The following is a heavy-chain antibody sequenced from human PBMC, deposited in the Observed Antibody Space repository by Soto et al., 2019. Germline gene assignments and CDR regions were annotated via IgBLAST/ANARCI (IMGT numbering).Heavy chain of an antibody. CDR3: ARSSSRNEATMSWFDP. J-gene: IGHJ5*02. V-gene: IGHV1-3*01. CDR2: INAGNGNT. D-gene: IGHD5-12*01. CDR1: GYTFTSYA. Sequence: ASVKVSCKASGYTFTSYAMHWVRQAPGQRLEWMGWINAGNGNTKYSRKFQGRVTITRDTSASTAYMELSSLRSEDTAVYYCARSSSRNEATMSWFDPWGQGTLVTVSS.